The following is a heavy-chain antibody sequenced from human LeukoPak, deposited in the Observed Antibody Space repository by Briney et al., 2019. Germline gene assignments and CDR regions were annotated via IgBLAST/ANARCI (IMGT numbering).Heavy chain of an antibody. CDR1: GFTFSSYA. CDR2: ISYDGSNK. D-gene: IGHD6-13*01. CDR3: ARGAYSSSWSNFDY. J-gene: IGHJ4*02. Sequence: GGSLRPSCAASGFTFSSYAMHWVRQAPGKGLEWVAVISYDGSNKYYADSVKGRFTISRDNSKNTLYLQMNSLRAEDTAVYYCARGAYSSSWSNFDYWGQGTLVTVSS. V-gene: IGHV3-30*04.